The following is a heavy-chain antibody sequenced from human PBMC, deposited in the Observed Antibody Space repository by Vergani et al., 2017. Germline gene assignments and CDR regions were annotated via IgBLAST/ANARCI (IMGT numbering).Heavy chain of an antibody. V-gene: IGHV1-24*01. J-gene: IGHJ6*03. CDR3: ARYKPRLGKEPHQADTDQYYYMDV. D-gene: IGHD5-12*01. Sequence: QVQLVQSGAEVKKPGASVKVSCKVSGYTLTELSMHWVRQAPGKGLEWMGGFDPEDGETIYAQKFQGRVTMTEDTSTDTAYMELSSLRSEDTAVYYCARYKPRLGKEPHQADTDQYYYMDVWGKGTTVTVSS. CDR2: FDPEDGET. CDR1: GYTLTELS.